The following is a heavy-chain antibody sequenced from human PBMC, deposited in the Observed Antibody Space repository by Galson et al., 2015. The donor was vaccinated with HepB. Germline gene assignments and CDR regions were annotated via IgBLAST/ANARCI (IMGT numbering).Heavy chain of an antibody. V-gene: IGHV3-23*01. D-gene: IGHD6-13*01. Sequence: SLRLSCAASGFTFSRFAMNWVRQAPGKGLEWVSGISASGDSTYYADSVKGRLTISRDNSKNTLYLQMNSLRADDTAVYYCAGERVHRQQLVVLKWIDPWGQGTLVTVSS. J-gene: IGHJ5*02. CDR2: ISASGDST. CDR3: AGERVHRQQLVVLKWIDP. CDR1: GFTFSRFA.